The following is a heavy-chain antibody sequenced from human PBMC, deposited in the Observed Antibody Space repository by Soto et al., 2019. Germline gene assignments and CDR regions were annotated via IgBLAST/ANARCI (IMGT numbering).Heavy chain of an antibody. V-gene: IGHV3-30-3*01. CDR2: ISYDGSNK. CDR1: GFTFSSYA. J-gene: IGHJ4*02. Sequence: QVQLVESGGGVVQPGRSLRLSCAASGFTFSSYAMHWVRQAPGKGLEWVAVISYDGSNKYYADSVKGRFTISSDNSKNTLYLQMNSLRAEDTAVYYCAREGTKWELLRSYFDYWGQGTLVTVSS. D-gene: IGHD1-26*01. CDR3: AREGTKWELLRSYFDY.